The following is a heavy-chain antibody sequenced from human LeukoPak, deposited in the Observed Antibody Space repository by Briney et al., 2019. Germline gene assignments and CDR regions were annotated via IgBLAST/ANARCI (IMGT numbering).Heavy chain of an antibody. D-gene: IGHD1-26*01. CDR1: GGSISSGSYY. CDR3: AYPRGSYSHAFDI. Sequence: SETLSLTCTVSGGSISSGSYYWSWIRQPAGKGLEWIGRIYTSGSTNYNPSLKSRVTISVDTSKNQFSLKLSSVTAADTAVYYCAYPRGSYSHAFDIWGQGTMVTVSS. CDR2: IYTSGST. J-gene: IGHJ3*02. V-gene: IGHV4-61*02.